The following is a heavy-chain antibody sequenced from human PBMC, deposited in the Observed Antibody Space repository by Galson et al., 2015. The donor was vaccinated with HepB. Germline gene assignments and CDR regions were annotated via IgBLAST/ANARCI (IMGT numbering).Heavy chain of an antibody. J-gene: IGHJ6*02. CDR3: AKDDGEWVPRAMDV. Sequence: SLRLSCAASGFTFSSYGMHWVRQAPGKGLEWVAVISYDGSNKYYADSVKGRFTISRDNSKNTLYLQMNSLRAEDTAVYYCAKDDGEWVPRAMDVWGQGTTVTVSS. D-gene: IGHD2-8*01. V-gene: IGHV3-30*18. CDR2: ISYDGSNK. CDR1: GFTFSSYG.